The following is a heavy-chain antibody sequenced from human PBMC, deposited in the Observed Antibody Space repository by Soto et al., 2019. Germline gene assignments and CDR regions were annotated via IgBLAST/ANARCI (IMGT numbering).Heavy chain of an antibody. CDR1: GGTFSSYT. J-gene: IGHJ6*02. Sequence: SVKVSCKASGGTFSSYTISWVRQAPGQGLEWMGRIIPILGIANYAQKFQGRVTITADKSTSTAYMELSSLRSEDTAVYYCARVETHYYGSGSYYYYGMDVWGQGTTVTVSS. D-gene: IGHD3-10*01. CDR3: ARVETHYYGSGSYYYYGMDV. V-gene: IGHV1-69*02. CDR2: IIPILGIA.